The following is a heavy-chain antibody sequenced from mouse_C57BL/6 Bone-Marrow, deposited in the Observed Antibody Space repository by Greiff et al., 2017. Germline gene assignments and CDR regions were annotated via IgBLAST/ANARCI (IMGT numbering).Heavy chain of an antibody. CDR3: TLYGNYGGFFDY. Sequence: EVMLVESGAELVRPGASVKLSCTASGFNIKDDYMHWVKQRPEQGLEWIGWIDPENGDTEYASKFQGKATITADTSSNTAYLQLSSLTSEDTAVYYCTLYGNYGGFFDYGGQGTTLTVSS. J-gene: IGHJ2*01. CDR2: IDPENGDT. D-gene: IGHD2-1*01. V-gene: IGHV14-4*01. CDR1: GFNIKDDY.